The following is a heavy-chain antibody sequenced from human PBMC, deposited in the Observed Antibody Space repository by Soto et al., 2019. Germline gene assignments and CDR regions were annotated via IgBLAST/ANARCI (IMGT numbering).Heavy chain of an antibody. CDR2: IYRTGST. V-gene: IGHV4-4*09. CDR1: GGSISTYY. Sequence: QMQLQESGPRLVKASETLSLTCTVSGGSISTYYWNWIRQSPEKGLEWIGYIYRTGSTHYNPSLNSRAAISLGTSRNQLSLQLNSVTAADTAVYFCARQIGDDPFDIWGQGTMVTVSS. D-gene: IGHD3-3*01. J-gene: IGHJ3*02. CDR3: ARQIGDDPFDI.